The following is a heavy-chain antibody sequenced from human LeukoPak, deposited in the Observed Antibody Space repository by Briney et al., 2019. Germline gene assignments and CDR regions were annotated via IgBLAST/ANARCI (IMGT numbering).Heavy chain of an antibody. V-gene: IGHV1-18*01. D-gene: IGHD1-26*01. CDR2: ISAYTGST. CDR1: GYTFTSYG. J-gene: IGHJ4*02. Sequence: ASVKVSCKASGYTFTSYGISWVRLAPGQGLEWMGWISAYTGSTEYAQSFKGRVSLTTDTPTNTASMELRGLRSDDTAVYYCARDRSGSYYSPNFWGQGTLVTVSS. CDR3: ARDRSGSYYSPNF.